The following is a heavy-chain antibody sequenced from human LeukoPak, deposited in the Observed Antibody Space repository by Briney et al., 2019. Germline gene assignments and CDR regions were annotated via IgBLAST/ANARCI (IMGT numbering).Heavy chain of an antibody. CDR3: ARDSETETGWYYYGMDV. J-gene: IGHJ6*02. V-gene: IGHV3-53*01. CDR1: GFTVSRNY. Sequence: GGSLRLSCAASGFTVSRNYMNWVRQAPGKGLAWVSVIYSGGSTYYADSVKGRFTITRDNSKNTVYLQMNSLRAEDTAVYYCARDSETETGWYYYGMDVWGQGTTVTVSS. D-gene: IGHD1-1*01. CDR2: IYSGGST.